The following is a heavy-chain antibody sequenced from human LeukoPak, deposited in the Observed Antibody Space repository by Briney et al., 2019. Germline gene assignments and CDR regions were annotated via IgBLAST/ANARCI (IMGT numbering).Heavy chain of an antibody. CDR3: ARLGIAATTGSNFDY. Sequence: GESLKISCKGSGYSFTSYWIGWVRQMPGKGLEWMGIIYPGDSDTRYSPSFQGQVTISANTSISTSYLKWSSLKASDTAMYYCARLGIAATTGSNFDYWGQGTLVTVSS. CDR1: GYSFTSYW. D-gene: IGHD6-6*01. CDR2: IYPGDSDT. J-gene: IGHJ4*02. V-gene: IGHV5-51*01.